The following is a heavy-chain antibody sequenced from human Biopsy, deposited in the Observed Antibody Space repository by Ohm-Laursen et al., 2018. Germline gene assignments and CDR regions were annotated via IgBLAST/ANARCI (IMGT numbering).Heavy chain of an antibody. D-gene: IGHD4-11*01. Sequence: SDTLSLTCTVSGGSFTGHYWSWIRQPPGKGLEWIGHIYYSVMTNYNPSLQSRASISVDTSRNQVSLTLSSVTAADTAVYYCARDSGILNYGNFKYYHYYGMDVWGQGTKVTVSS. J-gene: IGHJ6*02. V-gene: IGHV4-59*11. CDR1: GGSFTGHY. CDR2: IYYSVMT. CDR3: ARDSGILNYGNFKYYHYYGMDV.